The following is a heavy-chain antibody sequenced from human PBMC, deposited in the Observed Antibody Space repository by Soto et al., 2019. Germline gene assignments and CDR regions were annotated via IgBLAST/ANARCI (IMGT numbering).Heavy chain of an antibody. V-gene: IGHV4-59*01. J-gene: IGHJ5*02. CDR3: ARDFWAVAGNEYWFEP. D-gene: IGHD6-19*01. CDR2: IYYSGNT. CDR1: GGSIGRYY. Sequence: SETLSLTCTVSGGSIGRYYWSWIRQSPGKGLEWIGYIYYSGNTNYNPSLKSRVTISVDTSKNQFSLKLNSVTAADTAIYYCARDFWAVAGNEYWFEPWGQGTLVTVSS.